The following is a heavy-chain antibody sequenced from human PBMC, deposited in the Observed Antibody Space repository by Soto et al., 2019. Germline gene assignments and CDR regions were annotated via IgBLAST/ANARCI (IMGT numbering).Heavy chain of an antibody. V-gene: IGHV3-30*18. CDR2: ISDDGKNK. Sequence: QVQLMESGGGVVQPGRSLRLSCAASGFTFRTYGMHWVRQAPGKGLEWVAVISDDGKNKYNIASVEGRFTISRDNSKNTLFLQMNGLRTEDTAVYYCAKGGGYTYGTNDACDIWGPGTMVTVSS. J-gene: IGHJ3*02. D-gene: IGHD5-18*01. CDR3: AKGGGYTYGTNDACDI. CDR1: GFTFRTYG.